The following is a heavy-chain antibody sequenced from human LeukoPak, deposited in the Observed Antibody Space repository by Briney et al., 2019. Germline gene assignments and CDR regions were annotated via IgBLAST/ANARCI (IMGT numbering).Heavy chain of an antibody. J-gene: IGHJ4*02. CDR2: TRYDGRNK. D-gene: IGHD6-19*01. CDR3: ALGGAVAGTEGDY. Sequence: SLRLSCAASGFTFRTYGIHWVRQAQGKGVGGVAFTRYDGRNKHYADSVRGGMTMSRENSKNRLYMQKKRLREEDTGVYDSALGGAVAGTEGDYWGQGTLVTVSS. CDR1: GFTFRTYG. V-gene: IGHV3-30*02.